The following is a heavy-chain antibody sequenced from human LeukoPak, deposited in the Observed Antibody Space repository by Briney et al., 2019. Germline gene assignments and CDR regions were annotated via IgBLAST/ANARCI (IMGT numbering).Heavy chain of an antibody. CDR3: ASPFHGAYYYGSGRGSPWYFDL. J-gene: IGHJ2*01. CDR1: GGSISSSNW. CDR2: IYHSGST. Sequence: PSETLSLTCAVSGGSISSSNWWSWVRQPPGKGLEWIGEIYHSGSTNYNPSLKSRVTISVDKSKNQFSLKLSSVTAADTAVYYCASPFHGAYYYGSGRGSPWYFDLWGRGTLVTVSS. V-gene: IGHV4-4*02. D-gene: IGHD3-10*01.